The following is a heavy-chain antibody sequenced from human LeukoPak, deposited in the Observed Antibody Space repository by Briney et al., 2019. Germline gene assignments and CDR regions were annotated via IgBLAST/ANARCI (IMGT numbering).Heavy chain of an antibody. CDR1: GGSFRSCNW. CDR2: SYHSERT. D-gene: IGHD6-13*01. Sequence: PSVTLSLTCAVSGGSFRSCNWWSGARPPPGKGLEGMGESYHSERTFYTASLKRRVAISVDTSKNKFSLTLDSVTAAHTPVFHCAREYSSGWYNWFDPGGQGTLVTVPS. V-gene: IGHV4-4*02. CDR3: AREYSSGWYNWFDP. J-gene: IGHJ5*02.